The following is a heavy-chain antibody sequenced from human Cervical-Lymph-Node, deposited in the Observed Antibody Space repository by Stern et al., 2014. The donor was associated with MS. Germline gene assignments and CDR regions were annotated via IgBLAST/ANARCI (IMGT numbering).Heavy chain of an antibody. Sequence: QLQLQESGPGLVKPSGTLSLTCAVSGGSISSSNWWSWVRQSPGKGLEWIGEGAHSGSTIYNPSLQSRVTVSVDKSKNRFSLNPRSVTAADPAVYFWARFPASRPHVFDSWGQGTLVTVSS. V-gene: IGHV4-4*02. CDR2: GAHSGST. J-gene: IGHJ4*02. CDR3: ARFPASRPHVFDS. CDR1: GGSISSSNW. D-gene: IGHD6-13*01.